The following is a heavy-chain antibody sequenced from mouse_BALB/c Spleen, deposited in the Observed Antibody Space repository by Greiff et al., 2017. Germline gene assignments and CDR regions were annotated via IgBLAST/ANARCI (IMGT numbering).Heavy chain of an antibody. J-gene: IGHJ3*01. CDR2: IYPGNVNT. CDR3: ARVGSGSFAY. CDR1: GYTFTSYY. Sequence: QVQLQQSGPELVKPGASVRISCKASGYTFTSYYIHWVKQRPGQGLEWIGWIYPGNVNTKYNEKFKGKATLTADKSSSTAYMQLSSLTSEDSAVYYCARVGSGSFAYWGQGTLVTVSA. D-gene: IGHD4-1*01. V-gene: IGHV1S56*01.